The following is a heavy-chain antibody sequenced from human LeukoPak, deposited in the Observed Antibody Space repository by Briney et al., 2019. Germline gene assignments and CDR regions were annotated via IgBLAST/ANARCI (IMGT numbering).Heavy chain of an antibody. J-gene: IGHJ4*02. V-gene: IGHV1-3*01. CDR3: ARDSLYSYGYDRSTWFNY. Sequence: ASVKVSCKASGYTFTTYAMHWVRQAPGQRLEWMGWINAVIGTTKYSQRFLGRVAITGDTSASTAYMELSSLRSEDTAVYYCARDSLYSYGYDRSTWFNYWGQGTLVTVSS. CDR1: GYTFTTYA. D-gene: IGHD5-18*01. CDR2: INAVIGTT.